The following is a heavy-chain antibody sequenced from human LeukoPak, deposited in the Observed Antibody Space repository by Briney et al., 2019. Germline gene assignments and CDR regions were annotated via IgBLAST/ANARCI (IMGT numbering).Heavy chain of an antibody. Sequence: PGGSLRLSCVASGFTFSNYAIHWVRRPPGKGLEWVAVMSTDGSLQYYANSVKGRFTISRDNSKNTLYLQMNSLRAEDTAVYYCAKWRWDSSSWFDYWGQGTLVTVSS. D-gene: IGHD6-13*01. V-gene: IGHV3-30*07. CDR3: AKWRWDSSSWFDY. CDR1: GFTFSNYA. CDR2: MSTDGSLQ. J-gene: IGHJ5*01.